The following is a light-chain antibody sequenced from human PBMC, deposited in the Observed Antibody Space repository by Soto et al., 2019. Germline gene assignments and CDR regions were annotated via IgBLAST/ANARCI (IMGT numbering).Light chain of an antibody. Sequence: QSVLAQPASVSGSPGQSITISCTGTSSDVGAYNSVSWYQQHPHKAPQVIIYKGTQRPSGVSNRFSGSTSGNAAFLTISGLQADDEADYFCCSSAPESTYVFGTGTKLTVL. J-gene: IGLJ1*01. CDR3: CSSAPESTYV. CDR1: SSDVGAYNS. V-gene: IGLV2-23*01. CDR2: KGT.